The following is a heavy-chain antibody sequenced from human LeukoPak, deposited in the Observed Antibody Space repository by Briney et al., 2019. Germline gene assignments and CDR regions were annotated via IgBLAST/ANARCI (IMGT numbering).Heavy chain of an antibody. CDR3: VRDGGVSGYDLLDY. J-gene: IGHJ4*02. D-gene: IGHD5-12*01. V-gene: IGHV3-23*01. CDR2: ISGGGANT. CDR1: GFTFSSYA. Sequence: GGSLRLSCAATGFTFSSYAMSWVRQAPGKGLEWVSTISGGGANTHYADSVKGRFTISRDNAKNSLSLQMNSLRAEDTAVYYCVRDGGVSGYDLLDYWGQGTLVTVSS.